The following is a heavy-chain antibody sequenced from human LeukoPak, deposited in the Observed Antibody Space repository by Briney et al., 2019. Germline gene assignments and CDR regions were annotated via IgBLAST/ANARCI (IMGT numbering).Heavy chain of an antibody. CDR3: VRGGQGDGHSADEGFDI. V-gene: IGHV6-1*01. CDR2: TYYRSNWYN. D-gene: IGHD5-18*01. Sequence: SQTLSLTCAVSGDSVLSNSSWNWIRQSPSRGLEWLGRTYYRSNWYNDYGVSVKSRININPDTSKNLLSLQLGSVTPEDTAVYYCVRGGQGDGHSADEGFDIWGQGTMVTVS. CDR1: GDSVLSNSS. J-gene: IGHJ3*02.